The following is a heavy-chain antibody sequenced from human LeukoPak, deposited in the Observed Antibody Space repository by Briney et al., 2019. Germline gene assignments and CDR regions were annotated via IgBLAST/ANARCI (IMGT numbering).Heavy chain of an antibody. Sequence: PGGSLRLSCAASGFTFSSYGMHWVRQAPGKGLEWVVVISYDGSNKYYADSVKGRFTISRDNSKNTLYLQMNSLRAEDTAVYYCAKLSTDDSSGYYYTHAFDIWGQGTMVTVSS. CDR3: AKLSTDDSSGYYYTHAFDI. CDR1: GFTFSSYG. V-gene: IGHV3-30*18. D-gene: IGHD3-22*01. CDR2: ISYDGSNK. J-gene: IGHJ3*02.